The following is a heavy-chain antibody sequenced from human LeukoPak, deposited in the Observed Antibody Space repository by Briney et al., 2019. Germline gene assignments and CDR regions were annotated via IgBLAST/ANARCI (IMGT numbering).Heavy chain of an antibody. CDR2: IIPILGIA. CDR1: GGTFSSYA. J-gene: IGHJ5*02. Sequence: SVKVSCKASGGTFSSYAISWVRQAPGQGLEWMGRIIPILGIANYAQKFQGRVTITADKSTSTAYMELSSPRSEDTAVYYCARNYDILTGYYSRPSWFDPWGQGTLVTVSS. D-gene: IGHD3-9*01. CDR3: ARNYDILTGYYSRPSWFDP. V-gene: IGHV1-69*04.